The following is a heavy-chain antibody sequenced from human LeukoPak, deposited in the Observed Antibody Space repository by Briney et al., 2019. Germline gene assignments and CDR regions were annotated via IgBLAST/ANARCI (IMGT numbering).Heavy chain of an antibody. D-gene: IGHD1-26*01. CDR2: IYYSGST. CDR3: ARDLTVGATEY. CDR1: GGSISNTLYY. V-gene: IGHV4-61*01. J-gene: IGHJ4*02. Sequence: SETLSLTCTVSGGSISNTLYYWSWIRQPPGKGLEWIGYIYYSGSTNYNPSLKSRVTISVDTSKNQFSLKLSSVTAADTAVYYCARDLTVGATEYWGQGTLVTVSS.